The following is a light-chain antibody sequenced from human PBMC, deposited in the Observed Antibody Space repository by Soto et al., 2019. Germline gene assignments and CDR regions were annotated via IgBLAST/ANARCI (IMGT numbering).Light chain of an antibody. Sequence: EIVLTQSPGTLSLSPGERVTLSCRASQSVSSSYLAWYQQKPGQAPRLLIYDASRATGIPDRFSASGSGTDFTLTITRLEPEDFAVYYCQHYGTSALFGPGTKVDI. J-gene: IGKJ3*01. V-gene: IGKV3-20*01. CDR2: DAS. CDR3: QHYGTSAL. CDR1: QSVSSSY.